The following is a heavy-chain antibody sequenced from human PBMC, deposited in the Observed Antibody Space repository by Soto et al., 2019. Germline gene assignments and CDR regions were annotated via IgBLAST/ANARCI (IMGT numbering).Heavy chain of an antibody. CDR2: ISWNSGSI. D-gene: IGHD2-15*01. V-gene: IGHV3-9*01. CDR1: GFTFDDYA. J-gene: IGHJ3*02. CDR3: AKDRGDIVVVVAATFNAFDI. Sequence: GGSLRLSCAASGFTFDDYAMHWVRQAPGKGLEWVSGISWNSGSIGYADSVKGRFTISRDNAKNSLYLQMNSLRAEDTALYYCAKDRGDIVVVVAATFNAFDIWGQGTMVTVSS.